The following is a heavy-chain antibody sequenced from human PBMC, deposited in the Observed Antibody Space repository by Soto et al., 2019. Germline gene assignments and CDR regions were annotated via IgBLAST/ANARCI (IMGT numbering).Heavy chain of an antibody. CDR2: ISYDGSNK. D-gene: IGHD2-15*01. Sequence: QVQLVESGGGVVQPGRSLRLSCAASGFTFSNFVMHWVRQAPGKGLEWVAVISYDGSNKYYADSVKGRFTISRDNSKNTLYLQMNSLTAEDTAVYYCATDGAYWGQGTLVTVSS. J-gene: IGHJ4*02. CDR3: ATDGAY. CDR1: GFTFSNFV. V-gene: IGHV3-30*03.